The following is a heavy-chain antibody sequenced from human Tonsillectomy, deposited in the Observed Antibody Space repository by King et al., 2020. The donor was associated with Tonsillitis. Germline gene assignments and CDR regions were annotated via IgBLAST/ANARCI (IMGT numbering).Heavy chain of an antibody. V-gene: IGHV3-49*04. CDR1: GFPFGEYA. D-gene: IGHD3-16*01. J-gene: IGHJ4*02. Sequence: EVQLVESGGGLVPPGRSLRLSCTASGFPFGEYAVTWVRQAPGKGLEWVGLIKSKAYGETTEYAASVKDRFILSRDDSESIAYLQMNSLKIEDTAVYYCTRGRVGESRGDYWGQGTLVTVSS. CDR3: TRGRVGESRGDY. CDR2: IKSKAYGETT.